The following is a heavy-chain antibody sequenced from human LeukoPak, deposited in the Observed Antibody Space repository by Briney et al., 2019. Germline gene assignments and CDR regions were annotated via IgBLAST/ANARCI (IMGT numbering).Heavy chain of an antibody. Sequence: AGGSLRLSCAASGFTFSTYAMSWVRQAPGKGLEWVSAFSGSGGGTYYADSVKGRFTISRDNSKNTLYLQMNSLRVEDTAVYYCATSLRFLEWLTGVYWGQGTLVTVSS. J-gene: IGHJ4*02. V-gene: IGHV3-23*01. CDR3: ATSLRFLEWLTGVY. CDR1: GFTFSTYA. CDR2: FSGSGGGT. D-gene: IGHD3-3*01.